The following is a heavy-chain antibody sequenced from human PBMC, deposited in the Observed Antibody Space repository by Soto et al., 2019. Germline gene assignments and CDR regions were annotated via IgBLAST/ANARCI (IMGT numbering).Heavy chain of an antibody. CDR1: GFTFSSYG. CDR2: ISYDGSNK. J-gene: IGHJ4*02. V-gene: IGHV3-30*18. CDR3: AKDWDSSRCCDY. D-gene: IGHD6-19*01. Sequence: QPGGSLRLSCAASGFTFSSYGMHWVRQAPGKGLEWVAVISYDGSNKYYADSVKGRFTISRDNSKNTLYLQMNSLRAEDTAVYYCAKDWDSSRCCDYWGQGXLVTVYS.